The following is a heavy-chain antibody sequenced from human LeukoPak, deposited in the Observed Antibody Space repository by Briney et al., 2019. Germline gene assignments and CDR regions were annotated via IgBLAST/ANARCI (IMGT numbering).Heavy chain of an antibody. V-gene: IGHV3-23*01. Sequence: PGGSLRLSCAASAFTFSRFAMRWVRQAPGKGLEWVSAIMAGSDVTYYADFVKGRFTISRDNSKNTLYLQMNSLRAEDTAVYYCAKDLGRSLGTYYYDSSGYPNWFDPWGQGTLVTVSS. CDR2: IMAGSDVT. CDR1: AFTFSRFA. J-gene: IGHJ5*02. D-gene: IGHD3-22*01. CDR3: AKDLGRSLGTYYYDSSGYPNWFDP.